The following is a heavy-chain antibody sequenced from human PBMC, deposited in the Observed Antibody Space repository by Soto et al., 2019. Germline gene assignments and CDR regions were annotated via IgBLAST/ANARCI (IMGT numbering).Heavy chain of an antibody. CDR3: AKNGHLGTIIVVINRFQY. CDR1: GFTFGNYA. D-gene: IGHD3-22*01. V-gene: IGHV3-23*01. J-gene: IGHJ4*02. Sequence: GWSLRLSCAASGFTFGNYAMSWVRQAPGKGLEWVSSISESGISTYYADYVKGRFTISRDNSKNTLYLQMNSLRVADTAVYYCAKNGHLGTIIVVINRFQYWGQGTLGTVSS. CDR2: ISESGIST.